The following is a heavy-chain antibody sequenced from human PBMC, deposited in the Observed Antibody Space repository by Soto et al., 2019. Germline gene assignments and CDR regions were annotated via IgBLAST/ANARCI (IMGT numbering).Heavy chain of an antibody. CDR1: GGTFSSYA. Sequence: QVQLVQSGAEVKKPGSSVKVSCKASGGTFSSYAISWVRQAPGQGLEWMGGIIPIFGTANYAQKFQGRVTITADESTSTAYMERSSLRSEDTAVYYCARALGGRFGDGFDPWGQGTLVTVSS. J-gene: IGHJ5*02. V-gene: IGHV1-69*01. CDR2: IIPIFGTA. D-gene: IGHD3-10*01. CDR3: ARALGGRFGDGFDP.